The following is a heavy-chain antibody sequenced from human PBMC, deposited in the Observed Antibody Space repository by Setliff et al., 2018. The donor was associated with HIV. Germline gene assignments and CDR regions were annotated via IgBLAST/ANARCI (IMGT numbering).Heavy chain of an antibody. CDR2: IYYSGNT. V-gene: IGHV4-59*11. CDR1: GGSISSHY. D-gene: IGHD4-17*01. J-gene: IGHJ3*01. Sequence: SETLSLTCTVSGGSISSHYWSWIRQPPGKGLEWIGYIYYSGNTNYNPSLKSLVTISVDTSKNQLSLKLSSVIAADTAVYYCVGDPKTTTQVAFDFWGQGTMFTVSS. CDR3: VGDPKTTTQVAFDF.